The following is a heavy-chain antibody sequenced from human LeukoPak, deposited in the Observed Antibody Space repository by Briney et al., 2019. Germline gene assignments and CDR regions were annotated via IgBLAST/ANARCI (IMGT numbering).Heavy chain of an antibody. J-gene: IGHJ4*02. CDR1: GLTFSSYS. CDR2: ISSSSSYI. Sequence: GGSLRFSCAASGLTFSSYSMNWVRQAPGNGLEWVSSISSSSSYIYYADSVKGRFTISRDNAKNSLYLQMNSLRAEDTAVYYCARLGSSWQLDYWGQGTLVTVSS. V-gene: IGHV3-21*01. CDR3: ARLGSSWQLDY. D-gene: IGHD6-13*01.